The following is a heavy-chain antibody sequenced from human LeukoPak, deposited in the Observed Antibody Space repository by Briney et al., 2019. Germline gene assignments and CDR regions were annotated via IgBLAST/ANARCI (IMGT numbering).Heavy chain of an antibody. Sequence: ASVKVSCKASGYTFTSYYMHWVRQAPGQGLEWMGIINPSGGSTSYAQKFQGRVTMTRDRSPSTVYMELSSLRFEDTAVYYCARLGAAAVDYWGQGTLVTVSS. D-gene: IGHD6-13*01. CDR2: INPSGGST. CDR1: GYTFTSYY. V-gene: IGHV1-46*01. J-gene: IGHJ4*02. CDR3: ARLGAAAVDY.